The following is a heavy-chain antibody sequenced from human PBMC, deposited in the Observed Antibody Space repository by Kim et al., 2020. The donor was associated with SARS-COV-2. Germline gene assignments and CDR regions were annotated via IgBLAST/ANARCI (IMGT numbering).Heavy chain of an antibody. CDR3: ARGVVVPAATPGWFDP. CDR2: ISSSSSYI. Sequence: GGSLRLSCTASGFTFSTYSMNWVRQAPGKGLEWVSSISSSSSYICYADSVKGRFTISRDNAKNSLYLQMNSLRAEDTAVYYCARGVVVPAATPGWFDPWGQGTLVTVSS. CDR1: GFTFSTYS. D-gene: IGHD2-2*02. V-gene: IGHV3-21*01. J-gene: IGHJ5*02.